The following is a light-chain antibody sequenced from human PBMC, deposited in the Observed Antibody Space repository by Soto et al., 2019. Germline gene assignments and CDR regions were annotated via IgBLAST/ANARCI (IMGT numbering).Light chain of an antibody. CDR3: LQHHSDPYT. CDR1: QGIRYD. V-gene: IGKV1-17*01. CDR2: AAS. J-gene: IGKJ2*01. Sequence: DIQMTQSPSSLSASIGDRVTITCRASQGIRYDLGWYQQKPGKAPKRLIYAASSLQSGVPSRFSGSGSGTEFTPTISSLQTEDFATYYCLQHHSDPYTFGQGTKLDIK.